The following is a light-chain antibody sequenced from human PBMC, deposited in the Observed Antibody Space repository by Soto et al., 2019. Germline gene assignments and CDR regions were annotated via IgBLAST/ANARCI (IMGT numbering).Light chain of an antibody. J-gene: IGKJ2*01. CDR1: QSVSSSY. V-gene: IGKV3-20*01. Sequence: EIVLTQSPGTLSLSPGERATLSCRASQSVSSSYLAWYQQKPGQATRLLIYGASCRATGIPDRFSGSGSGTDFTLTISRLVLEDFAVYYCQQDDSSPTMYTFGQGTKLEIK. CDR2: GAS. CDR3: QQDDSSPTMYT.